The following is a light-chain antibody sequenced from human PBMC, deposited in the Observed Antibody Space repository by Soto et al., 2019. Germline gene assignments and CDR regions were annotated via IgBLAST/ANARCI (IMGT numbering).Light chain of an antibody. J-gene: IGLJ1*01. V-gene: IGLV1-44*01. CDR2: SNN. CDR1: SSNIGSNT. CDR3: GSWDSSLSAYV. Sequence: QSVLTQPPSASGTPGQRVTISCSGSSSNIGSNTVNWYQQLPGTAPKLLIYSNNQRPSGVPDRFSGSKSGTPASLAISGLQSEDEADYYCGSWDSSLSAYVFGTGTKLTVL.